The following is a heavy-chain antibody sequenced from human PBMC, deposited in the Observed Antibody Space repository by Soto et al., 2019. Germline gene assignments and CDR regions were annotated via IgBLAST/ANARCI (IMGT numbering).Heavy chain of an antibody. Sequence: EVQLVESGGGLVQPGESLRLSCEASGFTFSNHWMHWVRQAPGKGPVWVARIKTDGSTTNYADYVKGRFTVSRDNAKNTLFLQMNSLRVEDTAVYYCARNWTGVDYWGQGTLVTVSS. D-gene: IGHD1-1*01. CDR1: GFTFSNHW. CDR3: ARNWTGVDY. J-gene: IGHJ4*02. V-gene: IGHV3-74*01. CDR2: IKTDGSTT.